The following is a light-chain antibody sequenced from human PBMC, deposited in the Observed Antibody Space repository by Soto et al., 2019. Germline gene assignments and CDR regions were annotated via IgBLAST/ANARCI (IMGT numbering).Light chain of an antibody. CDR1: QSVASN. CDR2: GAS. Sequence: EIVMTQSPASLSASPGDGATLSCRASQSVASNVAWYQQKPGQGPRLLIHGASTRAVGVPARFSGSGSGTDFTLTISSLQSEDIVVYYCQQYHNWPPQYTFGQGTKLQIK. J-gene: IGKJ2*01. CDR3: QQYHNWPPQYT. V-gene: IGKV3-15*01.